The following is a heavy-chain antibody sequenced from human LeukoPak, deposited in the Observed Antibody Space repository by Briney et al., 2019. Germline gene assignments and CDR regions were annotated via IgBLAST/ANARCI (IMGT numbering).Heavy chain of an antibody. Sequence: GGSLRLSCAASGFTFSSYWMSWVRQAPGKGLEWVANIKQDGSEKYYVDSVKGRFTISRDNAKNSLYLQMNSLRAEDTAVYYCARDRGTTRRGYYYYYMDVWGKGTTVTISS. V-gene: IGHV3-7*01. CDR1: GFTFSSYW. CDR2: IKQDGSEK. J-gene: IGHJ6*03. CDR3: ARDRGTTRRGYYYYYMDV. D-gene: IGHD1-26*01.